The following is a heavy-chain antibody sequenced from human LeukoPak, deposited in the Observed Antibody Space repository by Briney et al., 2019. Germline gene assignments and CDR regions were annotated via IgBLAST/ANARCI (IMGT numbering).Heavy chain of an antibody. Sequence: GGSLRLSCAASGFTFSRSAMHWVRQAPGKGLEWVAIISYDGGNKYYADSVKGRFTISRDNSKNTLYLQMNSLRAEDTAVYYCAKELYSSARYYFDYWGQGTLVTVSS. V-gene: IGHV3-30*04. CDR3: AKELYSSARYYFDY. J-gene: IGHJ4*02. CDR2: ISYDGGNK. D-gene: IGHD6-25*01. CDR1: GFTFSRSA.